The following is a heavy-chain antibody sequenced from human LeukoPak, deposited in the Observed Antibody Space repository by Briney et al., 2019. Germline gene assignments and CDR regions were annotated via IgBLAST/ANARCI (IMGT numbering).Heavy chain of an antibody. J-gene: IGHJ4*02. D-gene: IGHD3-3*01. V-gene: IGHV1-2*06. CDR1: GYTFTGYY. CDR2: INPNGGGT. CDR3: ARERKITIFGVACDY. Sequence: AASVKVSCKASGYTFTGYYMHWVRQAPGQGLEWMGRINPNGGGTNYAQKFQGRVTMTSDTSISTAYMELSRLRSDDTAVYYCARERKITIFGVACDYWGQGTLVTVSS.